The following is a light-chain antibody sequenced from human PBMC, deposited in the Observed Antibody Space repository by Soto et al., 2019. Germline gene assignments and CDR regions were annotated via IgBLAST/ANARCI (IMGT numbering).Light chain of an antibody. CDR2: GAS. V-gene: IGKV3-15*01. Sequence: VMMQSHARLSVFPGERATLSCRASQSVSSNLAWYQLKDGQVPRLLIYGASTRASDVPARFSGGGSGTEFTLTISTLQSEDFAEYNCQQYNNWPQTFGQGT. J-gene: IGKJ1*01. CDR1: QSVSSN. CDR3: QQYNNWPQT.